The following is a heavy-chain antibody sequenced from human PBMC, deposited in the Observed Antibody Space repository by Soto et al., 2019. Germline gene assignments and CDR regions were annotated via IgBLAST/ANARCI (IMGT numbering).Heavy chain of an antibody. CDR1: GGSISSGLYY. J-gene: IGHJ4*02. Sequence: QVQLQESGPGLVKPSQTLSLTCTVSGGSISSGLYYWTWIRQHPGKSLEWIGYIYSRGNTYYTPYLKRRLDITGKWSKYQSSMRLYIVAAAETSFYYCARARSRSYFALEYWGLGTLVTFSS. CDR3: ARARSRSYFALEY. V-gene: IGHV4-31*03. CDR2: IYSRGNT. D-gene: IGHD3-10*01.